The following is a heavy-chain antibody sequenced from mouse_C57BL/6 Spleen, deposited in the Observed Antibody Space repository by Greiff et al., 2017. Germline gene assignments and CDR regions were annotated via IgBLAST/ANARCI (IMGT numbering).Heavy chain of an antibody. J-gene: IGHJ4*01. V-gene: IGHV1-81*01. CDR1: GYTFTSYG. CDR2: IYPRSGNT. Sequence: QVQLQQSGAELARPGASVKLSCKASGYTFTSYGISWVKQRTGQGLEWIGEIYPRSGNTYYNEKFKGKATLTADKSSSTAYMELRSLTSEDSAVYFCARPRDGYLYYAMDYWGQGTSVTVSS. D-gene: IGHD2-3*01. CDR3: ARPRDGYLYYAMDY.